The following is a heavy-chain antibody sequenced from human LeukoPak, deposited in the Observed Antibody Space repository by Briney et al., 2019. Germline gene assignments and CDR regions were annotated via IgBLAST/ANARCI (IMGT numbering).Heavy chain of an antibody. CDR2: ISSSGSTI. D-gene: IGHD3-3*01. Sequence: GGSLRLSCAASGFTFSDYYMSWIRQAPGKGLEWVSYISSSGSTIYYADSVKGRFTISRDNAKNTLYLQMYSLRAEDTAVYYCARGYYDFWSGYSTWYDYWGQGTLVTVSS. CDR3: ARGYYDFWSGYSTWYDY. J-gene: IGHJ4*02. V-gene: IGHV3-11*04. CDR1: GFTFSDYY.